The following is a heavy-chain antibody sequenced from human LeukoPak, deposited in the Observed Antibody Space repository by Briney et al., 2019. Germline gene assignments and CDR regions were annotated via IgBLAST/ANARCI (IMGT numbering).Heavy chain of an antibody. Sequence: PGGSLSLSCAASGFDFSMFWMSWVRQAPGKGLEWVANIKQDGSDKYYVHSMKGRFTISRDNVKNSLYLQMNSLRAEDTAVYYCARDGGGGYNDYWGQGTLVTVSS. CDR3: ARDGGGGYNDY. D-gene: IGHD2-15*01. V-gene: IGHV3-7*01. CDR1: GFDFSMFW. CDR2: IKQDGSDK. J-gene: IGHJ4*02.